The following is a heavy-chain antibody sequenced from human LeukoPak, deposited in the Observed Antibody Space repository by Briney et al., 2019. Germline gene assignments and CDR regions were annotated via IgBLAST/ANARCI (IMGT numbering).Heavy chain of an antibody. J-gene: IGHJ4*02. CDR2: ISGSGGST. CDR1: GFTFSSYA. D-gene: IGHD3-22*01. Sequence: PGGSLRLSCAASGFTFSSYAMSWVRQAPGKGLEWVSAISGSGGSTYYADSVKGRFTISRDNAKNSLYLQMNSLRAEDTAVYYCARVHYYDSSGYYGGGEGTVDYWGQGTLVTVSS. CDR3: ARVHYYDSSGYYGGGEGTVDY. V-gene: IGHV3-23*01.